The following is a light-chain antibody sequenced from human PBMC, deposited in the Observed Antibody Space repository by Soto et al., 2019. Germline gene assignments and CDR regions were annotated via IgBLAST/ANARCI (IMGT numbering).Light chain of an antibody. CDR1: SSNIGAGYD. Sequence: QSVLTQPPSVSGAPGQRVTISCTGSSSNIGAGYDVHWYQQLPGTAPKLLIYGNSNRPSGVPDRFSGSKSGTSASLAITGLQAEDGADYYCQSYDSSLSGFVVFGGGTKVT. CDR3: QSYDSSLSGFVV. J-gene: IGLJ2*01. V-gene: IGLV1-40*01. CDR2: GNS.